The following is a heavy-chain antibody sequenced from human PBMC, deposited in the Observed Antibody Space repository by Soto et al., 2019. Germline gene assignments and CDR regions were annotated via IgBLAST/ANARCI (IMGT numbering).Heavy chain of an antibody. Sequence: GGSLRLSCAASGFTFSSYWMSWVRQAPGKGLEWVANIKQDGSEKYYVDSVKGRFTISRDNAKNSLYLQMNSLRAEDTAVYYCARDPYGSGSYYADYFDYWGQGTLVTVSS. V-gene: IGHV3-7*03. J-gene: IGHJ4*02. CDR1: GFTFSSYW. CDR2: IKQDGSEK. D-gene: IGHD3-10*01. CDR3: ARDPYGSGSYYADYFDY.